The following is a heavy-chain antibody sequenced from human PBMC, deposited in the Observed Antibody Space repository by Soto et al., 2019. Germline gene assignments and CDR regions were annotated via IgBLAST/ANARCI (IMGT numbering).Heavy chain of an antibody. CDR1: GGTFSSYA. CDR3: ARSPRRAVAGPEAQGPFGY. J-gene: IGHJ4*02. V-gene: IGHV1-69*01. Sequence: QVQLVQSGAEVKKPGSSVKVSCKASGGTFSSYAISWVRQAPGQGLEWMGGIIPIFGTANYAQKFQGRVTITADESASTAYMGLSSLRSEDTAVYYCARSPRRAVAGPEAQGPFGYWGQGTLVTVSS. D-gene: IGHD6-19*01. CDR2: IIPIFGTA.